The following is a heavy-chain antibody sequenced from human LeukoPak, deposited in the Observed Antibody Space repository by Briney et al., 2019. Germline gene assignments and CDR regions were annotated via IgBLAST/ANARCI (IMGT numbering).Heavy chain of an antibody. Sequence: GGSLRLSCAASGFTFSSYWMSWVRQAPGKGLEWVANIKQDGSEKYYVDSVKGRFTISRDNAKNSLYLQMNSLRAEDTAVYYCARDPTFFGSGPLWYFDYWGQGTLVTVSS. J-gene: IGHJ4*02. CDR1: GFTFSSYW. D-gene: IGHD2-15*01. CDR3: ARDPTFFGSGPLWYFDY. V-gene: IGHV3-7*01. CDR2: IKQDGSEK.